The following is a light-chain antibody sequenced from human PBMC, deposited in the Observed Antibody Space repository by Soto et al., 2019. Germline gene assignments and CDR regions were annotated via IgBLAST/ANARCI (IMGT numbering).Light chain of an antibody. V-gene: IGKV3-20*01. CDR1: QSVSSSY. CDR3: QQYGSSLPWT. J-gene: IGKJ1*01. Sequence: EIVLTQSPGTLSLSPGERATLSCRASQSVSSSYLAWYQQKPGQAPRLLIHGTSSRATGIPDRFSGSGSGTDFTLTISRLEPEDFAVYYCQQYGSSLPWTFGQGTKADIK. CDR2: GTS.